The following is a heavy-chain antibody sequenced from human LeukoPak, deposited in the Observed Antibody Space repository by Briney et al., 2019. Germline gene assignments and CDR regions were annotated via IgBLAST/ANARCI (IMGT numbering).Heavy chain of an antibody. V-gene: IGHV1-18*01. Sequence: ASVKVSCKASGYTFTSYGISWVRQAPGQGLEWMGWISAYNGNTNYAQKLQGRVTMTTDTSTSTAYMELRSLRSDDTAVYYCARMVITMVRGVITNYYYYYMDVWGKGTTVTVSS. CDR2: ISAYNGNT. D-gene: IGHD3-10*01. J-gene: IGHJ6*03. CDR1: GYTFTSYG. CDR3: ARMVITMVRGVITNYYYYYMDV.